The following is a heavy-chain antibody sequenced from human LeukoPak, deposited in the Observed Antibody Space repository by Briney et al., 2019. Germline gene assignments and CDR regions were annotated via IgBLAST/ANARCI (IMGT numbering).Heavy chain of an antibody. D-gene: IGHD2-2*01. CDR2: ISSSSSYI. CDR3: AILLLYCSSTSCSFDY. J-gene: IGHJ4*02. CDR1: GFTFSSYS. Sequence: PGGSLRLSCAASGFTFSSYSMNWVRQAPGKGLEWVSSISSSSSYIYYADSVKGRFTISRDNAKNSLYLQMNSLRAEDTAVYHCAILLLYCSSTSCSFDYWGQGTLVTVSS. V-gene: IGHV3-21*01.